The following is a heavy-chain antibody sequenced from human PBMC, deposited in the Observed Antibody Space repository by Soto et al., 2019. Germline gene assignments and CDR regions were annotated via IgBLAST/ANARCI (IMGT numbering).Heavy chain of an antibody. D-gene: IGHD6-19*01. CDR3: ARDQDSSGLDAFDI. Sequence: PGGSLRLSCAASGFTFSSYSMNWVRQAPGKGLEWVSYISSSSSTIYYADSVKGRFTISRDNAKNSLYLQMNSLRDEDTAVYYCARDQDSSGLDAFDIWGQGTMVTVSS. J-gene: IGHJ3*02. V-gene: IGHV3-48*02. CDR2: ISSSSSTI. CDR1: GFTFSSYS.